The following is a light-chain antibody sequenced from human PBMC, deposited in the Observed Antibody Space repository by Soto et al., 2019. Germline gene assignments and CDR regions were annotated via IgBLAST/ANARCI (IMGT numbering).Light chain of an antibody. V-gene: IGKV1-39*01. CDR1: QSISSY. J-gene: IGKJ1*01. CDR2: AAS. Sequence: DIQMTQSPSSLSASVGVRVTITCRASQSISSYLNWYQQKPGKDPKLLIYAASSLQSGVPSRFSGSGSGTDFTLIISSLQPEDFATYYCQQSYSNLGRKFGQGTEVESK. CDR3: QQSYSNLGRK.